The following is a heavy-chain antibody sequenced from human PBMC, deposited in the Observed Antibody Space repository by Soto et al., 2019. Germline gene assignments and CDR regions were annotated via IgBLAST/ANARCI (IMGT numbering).Heavy chain of an antibody. Sequence: ASVKVSCKASGYTFTSYGISWVRQAPGQGLEWMGWISAYNGNTNYAQKLQGRVTMTTDTSTSTAYMELRSLRSDDTAVYYCARDALIAAAGYNWFDPWGQGTLVTVSS. CDR2: ISAYNGNT. D-gene: IGHD6-13*01. CDR3: ARDALIAAAGYNWFDP. CDR1: GYTFTSYG. V-gene: IGHV1-18*01. J-gene: IGHJ5*02.